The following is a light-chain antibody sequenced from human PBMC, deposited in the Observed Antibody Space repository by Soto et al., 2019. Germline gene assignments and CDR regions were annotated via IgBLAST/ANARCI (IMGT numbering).Light chain of an antibody. V-gene: IGKV1-8*01. CDR1: QGISSY. CDR3: QQYYSYPPT. CDR2: AAS. Sequence: AIRMTQSPSSFSASTGARVTITCRASQGISSYLAWYQQKPGKAPKLLIYAASTLQSGVPSRFSGSGSGTDFTLTISCLQSEDVATYYCQQYYSYPPTYGQGTKLEIK. J-gene: IGKJ2*01.